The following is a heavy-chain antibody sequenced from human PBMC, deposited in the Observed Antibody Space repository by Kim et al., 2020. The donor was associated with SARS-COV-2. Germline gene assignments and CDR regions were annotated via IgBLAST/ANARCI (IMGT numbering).Heavy chain of an antibody. Sequence: GGSLRLSCAASGFTFSDYYMSWIRQAPGKGLEWVSYISSSGIIIYYADSVKGRFTISRDNAKNSLYLQMNSLRAEDTAVYYCARDVGRTVLLWGMDVWGQGTTVTVSS. J-gene: IGHJ6*02. V-gene: IGHV3-11*04. CDR1: GFTFSDYY. D-gene: IGHD2-21*01. CDR3: ARDVGRTVLLWGMDV. CDR2: ISSSGIII.